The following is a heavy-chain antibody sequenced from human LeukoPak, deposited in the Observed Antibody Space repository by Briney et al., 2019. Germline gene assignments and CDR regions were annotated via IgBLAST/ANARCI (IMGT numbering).Heavy chain of an antibody. J-gene: IGHJ4*02. CDR1: GFSFSGSD. V-gene: IGHV3-73*01. CDR3: AKGYYAYVWGSDNFDY. Sequence: GGSLKLSCAASGFSFSGSDMHWVRQASGKGLEWVGHIKNKANNYATEYSASVKGRFTISRDESNKKAYLQMKSLKAEDKAVYYSAKGYYAYVWGSDNFDYWGQGTLVTVSS. D-gene: IGHD3-16*01. CDR2: IKNKANNYAT.